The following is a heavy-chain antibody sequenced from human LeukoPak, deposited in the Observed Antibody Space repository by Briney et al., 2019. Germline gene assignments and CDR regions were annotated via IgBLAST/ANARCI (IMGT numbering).Heavy chain of an antibody. CDR2: ISWDGGST. Sequence: PGGSLRLSCAASGFTFSNYAMSWVRQVPGKGLEWVSLISWDGGSTYYADSVKGRFTISRDNSKNSLYLQMNSLRAEDTAVYYCARDPLYSSGSGGVRDYWGQGTLVTVSS. D-gene: IGHD6-19*01. CDR1: GFTFSNYA. V-gene: IGHV3-43D*03. CDR3: ARDPLYSSGSGGVRDY. J-gene: IGHJ4*02.